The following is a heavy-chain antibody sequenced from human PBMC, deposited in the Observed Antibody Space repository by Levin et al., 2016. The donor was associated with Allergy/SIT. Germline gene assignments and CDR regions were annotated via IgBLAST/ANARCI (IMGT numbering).Heavy chain of an antibody. CDR1: GISISSSHW. J-gene: IGHJ4*02. D-gene: IGHD6-25*01. CDR2: TYHSGTT. V-gene: IGHV4-4*02. CDR3: ARDARVASGGLDY. Sequence: SETLSLTCAVSGISISSSHWWAWVRQSPGKGLEWIGETYHSGTTAYNPSLETRVTISVDKSKNHFSLRLTSVTAADTAVYYCARDARVASGGLDYWGQGTLVTVSS.